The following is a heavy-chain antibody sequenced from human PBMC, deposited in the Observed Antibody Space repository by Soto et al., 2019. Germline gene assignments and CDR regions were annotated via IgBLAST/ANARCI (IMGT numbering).Heavy chain of an antibody. CDR1: GGSFSGYY. CDR2: INHSGST. J-gene: IGHJ3*02. Sequence: QVQLQQWGAGLLKPSETLSLTCAVYGGSFSGYYWSWIRQPPGKGLEWIGEINHSGSTNYNPSLKSRVTISVDTSKNQISLKLSSVTAADTAVYYCARSPKVVAATPGLDAFDIWGQGTMVTVSS. V-gene: IGHV4-34*01. D-gene: IGHD2-15*01. CDR3: ARSPKVVAATPGLDAFDI.